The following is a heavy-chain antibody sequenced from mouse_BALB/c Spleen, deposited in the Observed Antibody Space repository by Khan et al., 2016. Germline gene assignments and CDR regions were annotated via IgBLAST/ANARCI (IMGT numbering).Heavy chain of an antibody. CDR3: NAISYVNYIYFDY. V-gene: IGHV14-4*02. CDR1: AFNIKDYY. Sequence: VQLQQPGAELVRSGASVKLSCTASAFNIKDYYIHWVKQRPEQGLEWIGWIDPESGDTEYGQKFQGRATVTADTSSNTAYLQLSSPTDEDRAVYYCNAISYVNYIYFDYWDRGTTLTGSS. J-gene: IGHJ2*01. CDR2: IDPESGDT. D-gene: IGHD2-1*01.